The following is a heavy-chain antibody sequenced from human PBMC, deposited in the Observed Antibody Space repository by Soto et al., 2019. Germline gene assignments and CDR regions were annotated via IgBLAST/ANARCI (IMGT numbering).Heavy chain of an antibody. CDR1: DYTFNSYG. J-gene: IGHJ4*02. CDR3: AGSRGFGFDF. Sequence: QVQLVQSGDELKKPGASVKVSCKASDYTFNSYGISWVRKAPGQGLEWMGWLSGDNGDIKYAQKFQGRVTMTTDISTSTVYMKLRSLTSDDAAVCFCAGSRGFGFDFWGQGTLVNVAS. V-gene: IGHV1-18*01. CDR2: LSGDNGDI. D-gene: IGHD2-15*01.